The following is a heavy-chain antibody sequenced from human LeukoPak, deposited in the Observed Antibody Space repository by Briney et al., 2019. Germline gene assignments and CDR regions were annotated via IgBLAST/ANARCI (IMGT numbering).Heavy chain of an antibody. J-gene: IGHJ4*02. CDR1: GFTFSSYG. Sequence: GGSLRLSCAASGFTFSSYGMHWVRQAPGKGLEWVAVISYDGSNKYYADSVKGRFTISRDNSKNTLYLQMNSLRAEDTAVYCCAKNHRVSSASVDYWGQGTLVTVSS. CDR3: AKNHRVSSASVDY. V-gene: IGHV3-30*18. D-gene: IGHD6-19*01. CDR2: ISYDGSNK.